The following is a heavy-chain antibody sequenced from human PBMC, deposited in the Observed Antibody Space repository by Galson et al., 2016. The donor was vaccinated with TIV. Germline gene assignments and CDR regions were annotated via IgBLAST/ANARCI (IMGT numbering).Heavy chain of an antibody. V-gene: IGHV3-20*04. Sequence: SLRLSCAASGFTFDDYDMSWVRQAPGKGLEWVSGINRNGGHTAYADSVKGRFTISRDNTKNSLYLQMNSLRAEDTAFYFCARDEMNTFSGHPDNWGQGTLVTVSS. CDR2: INRNGGHT. J-gene: IGHJ4*02. CDR3: ARDEMNTFSGHPDN. CDR1: GFTFDDYD. D-gene: IGHD3-10*01.